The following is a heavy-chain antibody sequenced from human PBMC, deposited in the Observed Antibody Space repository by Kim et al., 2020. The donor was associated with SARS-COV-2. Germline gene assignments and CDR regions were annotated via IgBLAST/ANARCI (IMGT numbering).Heavy chain of an antibody. J-gene: IGHJ4*02. V-gene: IGHV4-34*01. Sequence: PSLKSRVTISVDTSKNQFSLELSSVTAADTAVYYCARGHDCSSTSCSFDYWGQGTLVTVSS. D-gene: IGHD2-2*01. CDR3: ARGHDCSSTSCSFDY.